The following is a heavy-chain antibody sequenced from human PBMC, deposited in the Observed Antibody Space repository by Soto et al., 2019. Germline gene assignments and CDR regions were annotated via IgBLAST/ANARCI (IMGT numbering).Heavy chain of an antibody. Sequence: QVQLVESGGGVVQPGRALRLSCAASGFTFSSYGMHWVRQAPGKGLEWVAVISYDGRNKYYADSVKGRFPISRDNSKNTLYLQMDSLRAEDTAVYYCAKGSGSDFWSGYYFWGHGTLVTVSS. CDR3: AKGSGSDFWSGYYF. D-gene: IGHD3-3*01. CDR1: GFTFSSYG. J-gene: IGHJ4*01. V-gene: IGHV3-30*18. CDR2: ISYDGRNK.